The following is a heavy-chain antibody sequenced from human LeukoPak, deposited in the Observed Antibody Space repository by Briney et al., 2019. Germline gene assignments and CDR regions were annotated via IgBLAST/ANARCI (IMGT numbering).Heavy chain of an antibody. J-gene: IGHJ4*02. CDR3: ARDQAAAGYFDY. CDR2: IYHSGST. V-gene: IGHV4-30-2*01. D-gene: IGHD6-13*01. CDR1: GGSISSGGYS. Sequence: SETLSLTCAVSGGSISSGGYSWSWLRQPPGKGLEWIGYIYHSGSTYYNPSLKSRVTISVDRSKNQFSLKLSSVTAADTAVYYCARDQAAAGYFDYWGQGTLVTVSS.